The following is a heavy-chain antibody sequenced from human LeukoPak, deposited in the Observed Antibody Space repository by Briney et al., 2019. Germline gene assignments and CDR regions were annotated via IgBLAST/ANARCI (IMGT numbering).Heavy chain of an antibody. CDR3: AKDRNQHIVVVTAIDY. Sequence: GGSLRLSCAGSGLTLSIFEMNWVRQAPGKGLEWVSAISGSGGSTYYADSVKGRFAISRDNSKNTLYLQMNSLRAEDTAVYYCAKDRNQHIVVVTAIDYWGQGTLVTVSS. D-gene: IGHD2-21*02. J-gene: IGHJ4*02. CDR1: GLTLSIFE. V-gene: IGHV3-23*01. CDR2: ISGSGGST.